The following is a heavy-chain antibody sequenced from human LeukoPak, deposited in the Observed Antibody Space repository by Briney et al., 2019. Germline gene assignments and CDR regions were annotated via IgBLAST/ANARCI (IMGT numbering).Heavy chain of an antibody. V-gene: IGHV4-39*01. Sequence: PSETLSLTCTVSGGSISSGGYYWGWLRQPPGKGLEWIGTVYYTGSTYYNPSLKSRVTVSEDTSRNQFSLKLNSVTAADTAVYYCARGSGTYYYDSGGYLNWFDPWGQGILVTVSS. CDR1: GGSISSGGYY. D-gene: IGHD3-22*01. CDR3: ARGSGTYYYDSGGYLNWFDP. J-gene: IGHJ5*02. CDR2: VYYTGST.